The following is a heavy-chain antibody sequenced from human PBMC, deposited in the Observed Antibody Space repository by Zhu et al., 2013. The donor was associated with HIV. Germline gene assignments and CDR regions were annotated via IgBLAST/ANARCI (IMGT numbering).Heavy chain of an antibody. CDR2: INPNNGAT. CDR1: GYTFIAYY. V-gene: IGHV1-2*02. J-gene: IGHJ5*02. Sequence: QVQLVQSGAEVKKPGASVKVSCKASGYTFIAYYIHWVRQAPGQGLEWMAWINPNNGATNYTQRFQDRVTLTRDTSISTAYMDLSRLRSDDTAVYFCARERRSGTWNWFDPWGQGTLVTVSS. CDR3: ARERRSGTWNWFDP. D-gene: IGHD1-1*01.